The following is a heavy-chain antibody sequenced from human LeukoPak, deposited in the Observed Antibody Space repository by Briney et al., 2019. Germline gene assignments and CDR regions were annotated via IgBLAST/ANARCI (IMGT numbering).Heavy chain of an antibody. J-gene: IGHJ4*02. Sequence: GGSLRLSCAVSGITLSNHGMSWVSQAPGKGLEWVAGISDRGGRTNYADSVKGRFTISRENSKNTMYLQMNSLRAEDTAVYFCAKRGVVIRVILVGFHREAYYFDSWGQGALVTVSS. CDR1: GITLSNHG. CDR3: AKRGVVIRVILVGFHREAYYFDS. CDR2: ISDRGGRT. D-gene: IGHD3-10*01. V-gene: IGHV3-23*01.